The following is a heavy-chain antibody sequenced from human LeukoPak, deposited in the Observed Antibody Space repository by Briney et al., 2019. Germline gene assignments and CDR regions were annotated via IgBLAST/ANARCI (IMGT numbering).Heavy chain of an antibody. D-gene: IGHD3-10*01. V-gene: IGHV3-74*01. CDR3: SRGYGSGSPRFHY. CDR2: INSDGSST. CDR1: GFTFSSYW. J-gene: IGHJ4*02. Sequence: GGSLRLSCAASGFTFSSYWMHWVRQAPGKGLVWVSRINSDGSSTSYADSVKGRFTISRDNANNSLYLQMNSLRAEDTAVYYCSRGYGSGSPRFHYWGQGTLVTVSS.